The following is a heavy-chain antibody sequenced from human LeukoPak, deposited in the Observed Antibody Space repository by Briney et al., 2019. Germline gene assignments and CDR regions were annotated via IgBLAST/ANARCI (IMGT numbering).Heavy chain of an antibody. CDR2: IYENGGTT. CDR1: GFTFRSHA. J-gene: IGHJ5*02. V-gene: IGHV3-23*01. CDR3: ANLIVRFDNWFDP. Sequence: GGSLRLSCVGSGFTFRSHAMSWVRQAPEKGPEFVSGIYENGGTTYYADSVKGRFSISRDNSKNTLYLQMNSLRAEDTAVYYCANLIVRFDNWFDPWGQGTLVTVSS. D-gene: IGHD3-16*02.